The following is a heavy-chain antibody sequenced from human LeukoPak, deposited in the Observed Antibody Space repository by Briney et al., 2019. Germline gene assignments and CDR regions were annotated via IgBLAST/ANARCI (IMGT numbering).Heavy chain of an antibody. V-gene: IGHV1-24*01. Sequence: GASVKVSCKVSGYTLTELSMHWVRQAPGKGLVWMGGFDPEDGETIYAQKFQGRVTMTEDTSTDTAYMELSSLRSEDTAVYYCATVNGGYCTNGVCLYFDYWGQGTLVTVSS. CDR2: FDPEDGET. J-gene: IGHJ4*02. CDR3: ATVNGGYCTNGVCLYFDY. CDR1: GYTLTELS. D-gene: IGHD2-8*01.